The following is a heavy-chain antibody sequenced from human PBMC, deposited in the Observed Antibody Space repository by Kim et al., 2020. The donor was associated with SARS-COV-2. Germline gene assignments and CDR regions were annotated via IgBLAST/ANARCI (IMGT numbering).Heavy chain of an antibody. CDR3: ARGDIVVVPAAKNGFDY. CDR2: INPNSGGT. V-gene: IGHV1-2*02. J-gene: IGHJ4*02. Sequence: ASVKVSCKASGYTFTGYYMHWVRQAPGQGLEWMGWINPNSGGTNYAQKFQGRVTMTRDTSISTAYMELSRLRSDDTAVYYCARGDIVVVPAAKNGFDYWGQGTLVTVSS. D-gene: IGHD2-2*01. CDR1: GYTFTGYY.